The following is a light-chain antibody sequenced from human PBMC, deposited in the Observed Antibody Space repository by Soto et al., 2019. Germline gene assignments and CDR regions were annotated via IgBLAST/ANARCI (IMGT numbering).Light chain of an antibody. Sequence: QSVLTQPPSVSGAPGQRVTISCTGSSSNIGAGYDVHWYQQLPGTAPKLLIYGNSNRPSGVPDRFSGSKSGTSASLAITGLQAEDEADYXCQSSDSSLNVFGTGXKLTV. CDR1: SSNIGAGYD. CDR2: GNS. V-gene: IGLV1-40*01. CDR3: QSSDSSLNV. J-gene: IGLJ1*01.